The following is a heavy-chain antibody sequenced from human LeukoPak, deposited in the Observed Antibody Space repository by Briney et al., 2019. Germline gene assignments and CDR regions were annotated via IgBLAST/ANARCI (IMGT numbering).Heavy chain of an antibody. CDR3: AKKGVIMIRGYIDY. D-gene: IGHD3-10*01. CDR1: GFTFSSYA. CDR2: ISGSGGST. J-gene: IGHJ4*02. Sequence: GGSLRLSCAASGFTFSSYAMSWVRQSPGKELEWVSAISGSGGSTYYADSVKGRFTISRDNSKNTLYLQMNSLRADDTAVYYCAKKGVIMIRGYIDYWGQGTLVTVSS. V-gene: IGHV3-23*01.